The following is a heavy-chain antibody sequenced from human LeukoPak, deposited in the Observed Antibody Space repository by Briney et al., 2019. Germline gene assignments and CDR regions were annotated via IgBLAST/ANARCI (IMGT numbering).Heavy chain of an antibody. CDR2: ISSSGSTI. J-gene: IGHJ3*02. Sequence: GSLRLSCAASGFTFSSYEMNWARQAPGKGLEWVSYISSSGSTIYYADSVKGRFTISRDNAKNSLYLQMNCLRAEDTAVYYCARDRPDYYGSGSYRIPGAFDIWGQGTMVTVSS. CDR3: ARDRPDYYGSGSYRIPGAFDI. CDR1: GFTFSSYE. V-gene: IGHV3-48*03. D-gene: IGHD3-10*01.